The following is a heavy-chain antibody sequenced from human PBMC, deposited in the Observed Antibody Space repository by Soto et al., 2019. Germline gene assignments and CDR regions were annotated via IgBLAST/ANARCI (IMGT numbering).Heavy chain of an antibody. CDR3: AREYCSSASCYGVDY. J-gene: IGHJ4*02. D-gene: IGHD2-2*01. V-gene: IGHV1-18*01. Sequence: QVQLVQSGVEVKKPGASVKVSCKASGYTFTTYGISWVRQAPGQGLEWMGWISTSNGDTNYAQKLQGRVTMTTDTSTSTAYMELRSLRSDDTAVYYCAREYCSSASCYGVDYWGQGILVTVSS. CDR1: GYTFTTYG. CDR2: ISTSNGDT.